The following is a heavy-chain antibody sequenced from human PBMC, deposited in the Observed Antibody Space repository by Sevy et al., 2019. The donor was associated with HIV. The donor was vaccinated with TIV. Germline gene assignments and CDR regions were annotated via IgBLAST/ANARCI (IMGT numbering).Heavy chain of an antibody. V-gene: IGHV1-69*13. Sequence: ASVKVSCKASGGTFTNYGISWVRQAPGQGLEWMGGFIPIFGTTNYAQNFQGRVTITADESTSTTYMELNSLRSEDTAVYFCARPYHDSSAVQAFDIWGQGTMVTVSS. CDR3: ARPYHDSSAVQAFDI. J-gene: IGHJ3*02. CDR1: GGTFTNYG. D-gene: IGHD3-22*01. CDR2: FIPIFGTT.